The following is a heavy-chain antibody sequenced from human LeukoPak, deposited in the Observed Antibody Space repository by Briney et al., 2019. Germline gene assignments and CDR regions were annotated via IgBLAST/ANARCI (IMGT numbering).Heavy chain of an antibody. Sequence: SETLSLTCTVSGGSISTYYWNWIRQPPGKGLEWIGYIYYSGSTNYNPSLKSRVSISLDTSKNQFSLKLSSVTAADTAVYYCARDRGGFSGYYDNWGQGTLVTVSS. D-gene: IGHD3-10*01. J-gene: IGHJ4*02. CDR2: IYYSGST. V-gene: IGHV4-59*01. CDR1: GGSISTYY. CDR3: ARDRGGFSGYYDN.